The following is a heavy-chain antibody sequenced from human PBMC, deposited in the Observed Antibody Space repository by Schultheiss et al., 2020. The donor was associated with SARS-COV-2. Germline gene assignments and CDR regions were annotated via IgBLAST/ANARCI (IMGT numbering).Heavy chain of an antibody. V-gene: IGHV4-39*01. CDR2: IYYSGST. CDR3: ARAIRITIFGVVGSFDY. J-gene: IGHJ4*02. CDR1: GGSISSSSYY. D-gene: IGHD3-3*01. Sequence: SETLSLTCTVSGGSISSSSYYWGWIRQPPGKGLEWIGSIYYSGSTYYNPSLKSRVTISVDTSKNQFSLKLSSVTAADTAVYYCARAIRITIFGVVGSFDYWGQGTLVTVSS.